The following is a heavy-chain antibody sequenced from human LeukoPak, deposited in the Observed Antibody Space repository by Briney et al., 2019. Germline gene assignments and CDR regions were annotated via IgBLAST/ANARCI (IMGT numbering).Heavy chain of an antibody. CDR3: ARDSFFGTYSGTAVLDY. J-gene: IGHJ4*02. CDR1: GFTFSSYA. V-gene: IGHV3-23*01. CDR2: ISGSGGST. Sequence: GGSLRLSCAASGFTFSSYAMSWVRQAPGKGLEWVSAISGSGGSTYYADSVKGRFTISRDNSKNTLYLQMNSLRAEDTAVYYCARDSFFGTYSGTAVLDYWGQGTLVTVSS. D-gene: IGHD3-3*02.